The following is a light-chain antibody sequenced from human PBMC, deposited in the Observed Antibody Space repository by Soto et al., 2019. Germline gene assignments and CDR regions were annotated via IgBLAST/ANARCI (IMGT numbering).Light chain of an antibody. V-gene: IGKV3-20*01. Sequence: EIVLTQSPGTLSLSPGERATLFCRASESVSSSYLAWYQQKPGQAPRLLIYGASSRASGTPDRFSGSGSGTAFTGTAFTLTISRLEPEDSAVYYCQQYDNTPWTFGQGTKVEI. CDR2: GAS. J-gene: IGKJ1*01. CDR3: QQYDNTPWT. CDR1: ESVSSSY.